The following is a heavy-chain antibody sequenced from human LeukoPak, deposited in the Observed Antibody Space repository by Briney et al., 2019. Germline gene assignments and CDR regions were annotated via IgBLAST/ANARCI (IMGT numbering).Heavy chain of an antibody. Sequence: GASVKVSCKASGGTFSSYAISWVRQAPGQGLEWMGWMNPNSGNTGYAQKFQGRVTMTRNTSISTAYMELSSLRSEDTAVYYCARAFPALGLPEFDPWGQGTLVTVSS. CDR3: ARAFPALGLPEFDP. V-gene: IGHV1-8*02. CDR2: MNPNSGNT. D-gene: IGHD1-14*01. J-gene: IGHJ5*02. CDR1: GGTFSSYA.